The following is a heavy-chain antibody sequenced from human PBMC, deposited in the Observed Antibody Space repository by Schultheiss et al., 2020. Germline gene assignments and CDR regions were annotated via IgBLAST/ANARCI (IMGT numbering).Heavy chain of an antibody. Sequence: GESLKISCAASGFTFSSYAMSWVRQAPGKGLEWVSAISGSGGSTYYADSVKGRFTISRDNSKNTLYLQMNSLRAEDTAVYYCAKDPYGDYVLDYWGQGTLVTVSS. CDR1: GFTFSSYA. D-gene: IGHD4-17*01. J-gene: IGHJ4*02. CDR2: ISGSGGST. V-gene: IGHV3-23*01. CDR3: AKDPYGDYVLDY.